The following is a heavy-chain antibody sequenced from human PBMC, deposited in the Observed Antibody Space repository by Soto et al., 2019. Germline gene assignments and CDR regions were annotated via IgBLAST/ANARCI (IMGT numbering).Heavy chain of an antibody. D-gene: IGHD6-6*01. V-gene: IGHV4-39*07. CDR3: ARFGSSSWNWFDP. CDR1: GGSISSSGSY. Sequence: SETLSLTCTVSGGSISSSGSYWGWVRQPPGKGLEWIVSFYYTGGTYSTYYNPSLKSRVTISVDTPKRQFSLKLSSVTAADTAVYYCARFGSSSWNWFDPWGQGTLVTVSS. CDR2: FYYTGGT. J-gene: IGHJ5*02.